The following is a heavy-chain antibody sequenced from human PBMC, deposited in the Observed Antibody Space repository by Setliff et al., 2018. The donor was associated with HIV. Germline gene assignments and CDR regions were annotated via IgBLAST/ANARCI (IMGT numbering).Heavy chain of an antibody. V-gene: IGHV4-38-2*02. J-gene: IGHJ5*02. CDR2: VSDSGSG. D-gene: IGHD3-16*02. CDR3: ARAGYTLTDWFDP. Sequence: SETLSLTCIVSGDAISNGLYWGWIRQPPGKGLEWIGTVSDSGSGHYNPPLNSRVTISVDTSKNQLSLKLTSVTAADTAVYYCARAGYTLTDWFDPWGQGTLVTVSS. CDR1: GDAISNGLY.